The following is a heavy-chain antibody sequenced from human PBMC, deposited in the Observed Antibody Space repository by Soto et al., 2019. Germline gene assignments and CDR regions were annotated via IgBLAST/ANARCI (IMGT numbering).Heavy chain of an antibody. J-gene: IGHJ6*02. V-gene: IGHV3-33*01. CDR3: ARDRGAAAGTSYYYGMDV. Sequence: QVQLVESGGGVVQPGRSLRLSCAASGFTFSSYGMHWVRQAPGKGLEWVAGIWYDGTNKYYADSVKGRFTISRDNSKNTQYLQMNSLGAEDTAVYYWARDRGAAAGTSYYYGMDVWGQGTTVTVSS. D-gene: IGHD6-13*01. CDR2: IWYDGTNK. CDR1: GFTFSSYG.